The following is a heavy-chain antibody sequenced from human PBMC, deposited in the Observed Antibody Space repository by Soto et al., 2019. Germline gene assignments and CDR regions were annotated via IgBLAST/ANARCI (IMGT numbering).Heavy chain of an antibody. Sequence: QVQLVQSGAEVKKPVSSVKVSCKASGGTFSSYTISWVRQAPGQGLEWMGRIIPILGIANYAQKFQGIVTITANNSTITANIEQVSLRCKDTDVYYSAREVSGSCSGCYCGMDVLGQGTAVTVSS. CDR3: AREVSGSCSGCYCGMDV. CDR1: GGTFSSYT. D-gene: IGHD2-15*01. CDR2: IIPILGIA. J-gene: IGHJ6*02. V-gene: IGHV1-69*08.